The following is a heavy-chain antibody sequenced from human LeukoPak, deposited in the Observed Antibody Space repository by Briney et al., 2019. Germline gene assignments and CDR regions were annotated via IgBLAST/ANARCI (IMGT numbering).Heavy chain of an antibody. CDR2: ISSSGSTI. Sequence: GGSLRLSCAASGSTFSSYEMNWVRQAPGKGLEWVSYISSSGSTIYYADSVKGRFTISRDNAKNSLYLQMNSLRAEDTAVYYCARETPYCGGDCYPPFYYGMDVCGKGTTVTVSS. CDR1: GSTFSSYE. J-gene: IGHJ6*04. V-gene: IGHV3-48*03. CDR3: ARETPYCGGDCYPPFYYGMDV. D-gene: IGHD2-21*02.